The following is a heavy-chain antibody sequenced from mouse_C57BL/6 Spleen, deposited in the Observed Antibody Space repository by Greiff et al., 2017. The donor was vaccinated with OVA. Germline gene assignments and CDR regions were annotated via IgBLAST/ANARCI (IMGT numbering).Heavy chain of an antibody. Sequence: VQLQESGPELVKPGASVKISCKASGYAFSSSWMNWVKQRPGKGLEWIGRIYPGDGDTNYNGKFKGKATLTADKSSSTAYMQLSSLTSEDSAVYFCARKDWDYWGQGTTLTVSS. CDR2: IYPGDGDT. CDR1: GYAFSSSW. V-gene: IGHV1-82*01. CDR3: ARKDWDY. J-gene: IGHJ2*01. D-gene: IGHD4-1*01.